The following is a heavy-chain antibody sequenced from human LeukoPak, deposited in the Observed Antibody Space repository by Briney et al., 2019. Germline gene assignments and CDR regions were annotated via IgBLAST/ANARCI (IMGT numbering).Heavy chain of an antibody. CDR1: GFTFSSYA. Sequence: TGGSLRLSCAASGFTFSSYAMSWVRQAPGKGLEWVSTISGGGVSTYYADSVKGRFTISRDNSKNTLYLQMNSLRAEDTAVYYCAELGYYYDSSGDWGQGTLVTVSS. V-gene: IGHV3-23*01. CDR2: ISGGGVST. J-gene: IGHJ4*02. D-gene: IGHD3-22*01. CDR3: AELGYYYDSSGD.